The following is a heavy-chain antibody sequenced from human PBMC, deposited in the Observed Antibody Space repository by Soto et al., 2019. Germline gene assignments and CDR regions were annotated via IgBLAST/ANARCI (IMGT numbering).Heavy chain of an antibody. V-gene: IGHV4-34*01. CDR1: GGSFSGYY. J-gene: IGHJ3*02. CDR2: INHSGGT. Sequence: KTSETLSLTCAVSGGSFSGYYWSWIRQSPGKGLEWIGDINHSGGTNYNPSLKSRVTISGDTSRSQFSLRLSSVTAADTAVYYCARDVSPDAFDIWGQGTMVTVSS. CDR3: ARDVSPDAFDI.